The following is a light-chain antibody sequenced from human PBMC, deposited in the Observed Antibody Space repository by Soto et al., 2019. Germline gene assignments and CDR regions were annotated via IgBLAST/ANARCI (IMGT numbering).Light chain of an antibody. Sequence: DIVMTQSPLSLPVTPGEPASISCRSSQSLLHSNGYNYLDWYLQKPGQSPQLLIYLGSNRASGVPDRFSGSGSGTDFTLKISRVEAEDVGVYYCMQALQTRNTFGQGTKLEI. J-gene: IGKJ2*01. V-gene: IGKV2-28*01. CDR1: QSLLHSNGYNY. CDR2: LGS. CDR3: MQALQTRNT.